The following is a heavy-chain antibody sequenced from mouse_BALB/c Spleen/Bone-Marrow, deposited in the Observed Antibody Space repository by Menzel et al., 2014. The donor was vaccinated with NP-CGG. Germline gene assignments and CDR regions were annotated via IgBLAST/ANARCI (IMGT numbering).Heavy chain of an antibody. CDR3: AGITTALAY. J-gene: IGHJ3*01. D-gene: IGHD1-2*01. CDR1: GFSLTSYG. Sequence: VKLMESGPGLVQPSQSLSITCTVSGFSLTSYGVHWVRQSPGEGLEWLGVIWSGGSTDYNAAFISRLSISKDNSKSQVFFKMNSLQANDTAIYYCAGITTALAYWGQGTLVTVSA. CDR2: IWSGGST. V-gene: IGHV2-2*02.